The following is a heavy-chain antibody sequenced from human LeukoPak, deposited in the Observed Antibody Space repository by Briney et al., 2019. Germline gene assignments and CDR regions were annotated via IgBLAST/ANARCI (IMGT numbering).Heavy chain of an antibody. CDR1: GFTFSSYW. J-gene: IGHJ1*01. CDR2: IKQDGSEI. Sequence: HPGGSLRLSCAASGFTFSSYWMSWVRQAPGKGLEWVANIKQDGSEIYYVDSVKGRSTISRDNAKNSLHLQMNSLRVEDTAVYYCARDRYFQYWGQGTVVTVSS. V-gene: IGHV3-7*01. D-gene: IGHD1-14*01. CDR3: ARDRYFQY.